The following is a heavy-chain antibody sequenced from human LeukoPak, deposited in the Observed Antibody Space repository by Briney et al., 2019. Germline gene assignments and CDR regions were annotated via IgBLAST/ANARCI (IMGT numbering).Heavy chain of an antibody. CDR1: GFSFSFSN. CDR2: ISSSSSYI. CDR3: ARVGGDGYNYYYYYYMDV. V-gene: IGHV3-21*01. D-gene: IGHD5-24*01. J-gene: IGHJ6*03. Sequence: GGSLRLSCAASGFSFSFSNMNWVRQAPGKGLEWVSSISSSSSYIYYADSVKGRFTISRDNAKNSLYLQMNSLRAEDTAVYYCARVGGDGYNYYYYYYMDVWGKGTTVTVSS.